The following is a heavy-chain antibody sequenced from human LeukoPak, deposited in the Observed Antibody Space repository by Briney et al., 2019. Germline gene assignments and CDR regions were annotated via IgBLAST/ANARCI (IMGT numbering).Heavy chain of an antibody. J-gene: IGHJ4*02. Sequence: SSETLSLTCAVYGGAFSGYYWSGVREPPGKGREWSGEINHSGSTNYNPSLKRRGTISVETSKNQFSLKLSSVTAADTAVYYCATIAARRRRPYYFDYWGQGTLVTVSS. V-gene: IGHV4-34*01. CDR2: INHSGST. CDR3: ATIAARRRRPYYFDY. D-gene: IGHD6-6*01. CDR1: GGAFSGYY.